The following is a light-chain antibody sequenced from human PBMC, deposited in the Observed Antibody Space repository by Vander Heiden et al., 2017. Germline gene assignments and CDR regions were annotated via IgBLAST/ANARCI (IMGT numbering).Light chain of an antibody. J-gene: IGKJ2*01. Sequence: EIVMTQSPATLSVSPGERATLSCRASQSVHINIAWYQQRPGQTPMLLIYAASARANGVPDRFSGRGSGTDFTLTISSLQSEDFAVYYCQQYNEWPPLYTFGQGTKLEIK. V-gene: IGKV3-15*01. CDR2: AAS. CDR1: QSVHIN. CDR3: QQYNEWPPLYT.